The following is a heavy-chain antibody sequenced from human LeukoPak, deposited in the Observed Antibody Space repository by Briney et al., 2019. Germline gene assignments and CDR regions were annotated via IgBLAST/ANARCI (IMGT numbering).Heavy chain of an antibody. CDR1: GGSISSGGYY. CDR2: IYYSGST. CDR3: ARDSRSNNWFDP. Sequence: SQTLSLTCTVSGGSISSGGYYWSWIRQHPGKGLEWIGYIYYSGSTYYNPSLKSRTTISVATSKKQFSLKLSPVTAADTAVYYCARDSRSNNWFDPWGQGTLVSVPS. V-gene: IGHV4-31*03. J-gene: IGHJ5*02.